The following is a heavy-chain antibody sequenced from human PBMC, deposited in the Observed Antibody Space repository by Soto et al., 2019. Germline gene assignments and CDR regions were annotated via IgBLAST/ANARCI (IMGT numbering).Heavy chain of an antibody. CDR2: ISAYNGNT. V-gene: IGHV1-18*01. J-gene: IGHJ5*02. CDR1: GYTFTSYG. D-gene: IGHD5-18*01. CDR3: ARVGYSYGSSGWFDP. Sequence: QVQLVQSGAEVKKPGASVKVSCKASGYTFTSYGISWVRQAPGQGLEWMGWISAYNGNTNYAQKLQGRVTMTTDTPXXTAYMELRSLRSDDTAVYYCARVGYSYGSSGWFDPWGQGTLVTVSS.